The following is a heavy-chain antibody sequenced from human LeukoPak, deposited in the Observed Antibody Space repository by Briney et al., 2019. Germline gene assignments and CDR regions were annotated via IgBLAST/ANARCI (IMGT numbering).Heavy chain of an antibody. V-gene: IGHV4-39*06. CDR2: IYYSGST. CDR3: AIFIAVAGKIDY. J-gene: IGHJ4*02. D-gene: IGHD6-19*01. Sequence: SETLSLTCTVSGGSISSSSYYWGWIRQPQGKGLEWIGSIYYSGSTYYNPSLKSRVTISVDTSKNQFALKLSSVTAADTAVYYCAIFIAVAGKIDYWGQGTLVTVSS. CDR1: GGSISSSSYY.